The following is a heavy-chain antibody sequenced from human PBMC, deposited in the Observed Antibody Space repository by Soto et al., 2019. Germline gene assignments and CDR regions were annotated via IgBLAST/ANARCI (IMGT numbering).Heavy chain of an antibody. CDR3: ARMATFGLLNWFYP. CDR2: MNPGSGDT. CDR1: VYIFNNND. Sequence: ASLKDSCKASVYIFNNNDVNWGREATGQGLEWMGWMNPGSGDTGYAQKGEGRVTMTRDIFIATAYMERSSLRSDDTDIYYSARMATFGLLNWFYPWGQGTRVTVSS. D-gene: IGHD3-16*01. V-gene: IGHV1-8*01. J-gene: IGHJ5*02.